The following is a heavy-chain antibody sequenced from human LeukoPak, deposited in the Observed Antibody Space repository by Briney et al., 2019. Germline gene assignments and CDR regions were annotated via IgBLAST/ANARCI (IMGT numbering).Heavy chain of an antibody. D-gene: IGHD2-2*01. Sequence: ASVKVSCXASGYTFTSYGISWVRQAPGQGLEWMGWISAYNGNTNYAQKLQGRVTMTTDTSTSTAYMELRSLRSDDTTVYYCARGPKRAVVSAARLFDYWGQGTLVTVSS. V-gene: IGHV1-18*01. CDR2: ISAYNGNT. CDR1: GYTFTSYG. CDR3: ARGPKRAVVSAARLFDY. J-gene: IGHJ4*02.